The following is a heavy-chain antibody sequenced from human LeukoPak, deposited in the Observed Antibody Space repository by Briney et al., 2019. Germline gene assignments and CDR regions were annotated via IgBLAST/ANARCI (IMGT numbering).Heavy chain of an antibody. CDR3: VKTGGGGWYAES. CDR2: IRNTGVT. Sequence: GGSLRLSCSASGFTFSAYAMHWVRQAPGKGLEYVSAIRNTGVTYYADSVKGRFSISRDNSKNTLFLQMNSLSPEDTAVYYCVKTGGGGWYAESWGQGTLVAVSS. D-gene: IGHD6-19*01. J-gene: IGHJ5*02. V-gene: IGHV3-64D*06. CDR1: GFTFSAYA.